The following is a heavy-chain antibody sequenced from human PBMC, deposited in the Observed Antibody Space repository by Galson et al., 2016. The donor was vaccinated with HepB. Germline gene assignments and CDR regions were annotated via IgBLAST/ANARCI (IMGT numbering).Heavy chain of an antibody. Sequence: SLRLSCAASEFTLTSYAMSWVRQAPGKGLEWVSSINNSGGRTHYADSVKGRFTISRDNSKNTLFLQMNSLRAEDTALYYCAKDRWTGQLLPHGFDYWGQGIPVTVSS. CDR1: EFTLTSYA. V-gene: IGHV3-23*01. D-gene: IGHD6-6*01. CDR3: AKDRWTGQLLPHGFDY. CDR2: INNSGGRT. J-gene: IGHJ4*02.